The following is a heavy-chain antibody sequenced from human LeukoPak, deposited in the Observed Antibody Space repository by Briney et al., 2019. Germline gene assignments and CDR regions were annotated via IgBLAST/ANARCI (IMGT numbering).Heavy chain of an antibody. CDR3: ASSTYYDSSGYYQPLGY. V-gene: IGHV4-39*01. CDR2: IYYSGST. D-gene: IGHD3-22*01. Sequence: SETLSLTCTVSGGSISSSSYCWGWIRQPPGKGLEWIGSIYYSGSTYYNPSLKSRVTISVDTSKNQFSLKLSSVTAADTAVYYCASSTYYDSSGYYQPLGYWGQGTLVTVSS. CDR1: GGSISSSSYC. J-gene: IGHJ4*02.